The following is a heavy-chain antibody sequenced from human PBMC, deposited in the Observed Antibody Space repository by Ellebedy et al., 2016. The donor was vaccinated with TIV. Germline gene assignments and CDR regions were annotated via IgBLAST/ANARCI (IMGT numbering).Heavy chain of an antibody. Sequence: MPSETLSLTCNVSGGSINSYYWSWIRQPAGKSLEWLGHIYSSGSTMYNPSLRGRVTMSVDTSKNQFSLKLRSVTAADTAIYYCARESSGNFFYWGQGILVTVSS. J-gene: IGHJ4*02. CDR1: GGSINSYY. D-gene: IGHD6-19*01. V-gene: IGHV4-4*07. CDR2: IYSSGST. CDR3: ARESSGNFFY.